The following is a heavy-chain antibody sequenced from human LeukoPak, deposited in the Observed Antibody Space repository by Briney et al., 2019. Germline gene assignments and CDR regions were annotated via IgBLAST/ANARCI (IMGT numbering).Heavy chain of an antibody. J-gene: IGHJ5*02. CDR2: GNNSEST. D-gene: IGHD1-26*01. Sequence: PSETLSLTCTVSGGSISGYYWSWIRQPPGQGLEWIACGNNSESTNYQPSLKSRAAISMDTSKNLCSLRLTAVTAAYTAVYYCARHAIYSGGYAFWFGPWGLGTLVTVS. CDR3: ARHAIYSGGYAFWFGP. V-gene: IGHV4-59*08. CDR1: GGSISGYY.